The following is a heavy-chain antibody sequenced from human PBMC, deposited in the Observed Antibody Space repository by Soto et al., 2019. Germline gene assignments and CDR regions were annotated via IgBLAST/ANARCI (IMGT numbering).Heavy chain of an antibody. J-gene: IGHJ1*01. V-gene: IGHV4-31*03. CDR2: IYYSGST. CDR1: GGSISSGGYY. CDR3: ARDRSADRFVQYFQH. D-gene: IGHD6-19*01. Sequence: SETLSLTCTVSGGSISSGGYYWSWIRQHPGKGLEWIGYIYYSGSTYYNPSLKSRVTISVDTSKNQFSLKLSSVTSEDTAVYYCARDRSADRFVQYFQHWGPGTLVTVSS.